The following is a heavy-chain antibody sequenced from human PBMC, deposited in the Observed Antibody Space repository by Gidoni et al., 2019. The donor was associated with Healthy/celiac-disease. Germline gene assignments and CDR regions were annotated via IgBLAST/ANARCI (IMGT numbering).Heavy chain of an antibody. V-gene: IGHV3-15*01. CDR1: GFTFSNAW. CDR2: NKSKTDGGTT. D-gene: IGHD3-10*01. CDR3: TTDTRSGSPSSPYYYYYGMDV. Sequence: EVQLVESGGGLVKPGGSLRLSCAASGFTFSNAWMSWVRQAPGKGLEWVGRNKSKTDGGTTDYAAPVKGRFTISRDDSKNTLYLQMNSLKTEDTAVYYCTTDTRSGSPSSPYYYYYGMDVWGQGTTVTVSS. J-gene: IGHJ6*02.